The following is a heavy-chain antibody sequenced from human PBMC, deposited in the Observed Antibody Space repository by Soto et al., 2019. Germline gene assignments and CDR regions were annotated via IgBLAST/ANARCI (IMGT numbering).Heavy chain of an antibody. V-gene: IGHV3-48*04. Sequence: GGSLRLSCAASGFTFSSYGMHWVRQAPGKGLEWVSYISSSGSTIYYADSVKGRFTISRDNAKNSLYLQMNSLRAEDTAVYYCASLSLNIAALDVWGQGTTVTVSS. CDR2: ISSSGSTI. D-gene: IGHD6-13*01. CDR3: ASLSLNIAALDV. CDR1: GFTFSSYG. J-gene: IGHJ6*02.